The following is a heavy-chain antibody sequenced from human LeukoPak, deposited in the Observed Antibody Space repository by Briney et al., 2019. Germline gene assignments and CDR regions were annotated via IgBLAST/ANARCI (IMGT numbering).Heavy chain of an antibody. CDR1: GHTFTSYY. V-gene: IGHV1-46*01. Sequence: ASVKVSCKASGHTFTSYYMHWVRQAPGQGLEWMGVVSPSAGTTSYAQMFQDRVTMTRDMSTTTVNMELSSLRSEDTALYYCARGGWWQHGPFDYWGQGTLVTVSS. D-gene: IGHD2-15*01. J-gene: IGHJ4*02. CDR3: ARGGWWQHGPFDY. CDR2: VSPSAGTT.